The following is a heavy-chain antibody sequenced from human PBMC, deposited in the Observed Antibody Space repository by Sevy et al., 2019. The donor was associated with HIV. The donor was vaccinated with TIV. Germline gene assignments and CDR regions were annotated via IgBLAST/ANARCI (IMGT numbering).Heavy chain of an antibody. CDR1: GFTFRNYA. Sequence: GGSLRLSCAASGFTFRNYAMNWVRQAPGKGLEWVSGISGTGGSGDKTNYEDSVKGRFTISRDDSKNSLYLQLNTLRAEDTAIYYCARKYDSSGYFDYWGQGTLVTVSS. CDR3: ARKYDSSGYFDY. V-gene: IGHV3-23*01. D-gene: IGHD3-22*01. J-gene: IGHJ4*02. CDR2: ISGTGGSGDKT.